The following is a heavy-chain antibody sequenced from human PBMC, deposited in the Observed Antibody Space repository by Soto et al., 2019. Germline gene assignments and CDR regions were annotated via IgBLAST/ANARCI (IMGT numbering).Heavy chain of an antibody. CDR1: GYTFTSYG. V-gene: IGHV1-69*13. D-gene: IGHD2-15*01. CDR3: ARCGYGGNPFGWFDP. CDR2: IIPIFGTA. J-gene: IGHJ5*02. Sequence: SVKVSCKASGYTFTSYGISWVRQAPGQGLEWMGGIIPIFGTANYAQKFQGRVTITADESTSTAYMELSSLRSEDTAVYYCARCGYGGNPFGWFDPWGQGTLVTVSS.